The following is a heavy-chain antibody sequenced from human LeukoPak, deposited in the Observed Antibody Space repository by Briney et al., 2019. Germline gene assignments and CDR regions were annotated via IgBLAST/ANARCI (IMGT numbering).Heavy chain of an antibody. Sequence: SETLSLTCTVSGGSISSGDYYWSWIRQPPGKGLEWIGYIYYSGSTYYNPSLKSRVTISVDTSKNQFSLKLSSVTAADTAVYYCARARGGLSYYYYMDVWGKGTTVTVSS. CDR1: GGSISSGDYY. D-gene: IGHD3-10*01. CDR3: ARARGGLSYYYYMDV. CDR2: IYYSGST. J-gene: IGHJ6*03. V-gene: IGHV4-30-4*08.